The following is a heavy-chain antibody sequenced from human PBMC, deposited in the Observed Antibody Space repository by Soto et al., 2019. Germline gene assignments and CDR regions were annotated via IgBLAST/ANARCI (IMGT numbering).Heavy chain of an antibody. J-gene: IGHJ4*02. CDR1: GGSISSGGYY. CDR3: ARQRTSVVTQAYFDV. V-gene: IGHV4-31*03. Sequence: SETLSLTCTVSGGSISSGGYYWSWIRQHPGKGLEWIGYIYYSGSTYYNPSLKSRVTMSIDTSKDQFSLKLKSVTAADTALYFCARQRTSVVTQAYFDVWGPGSLVTVSS. D-gene: IGHD2-21*02. CDR2: IYYSGST.